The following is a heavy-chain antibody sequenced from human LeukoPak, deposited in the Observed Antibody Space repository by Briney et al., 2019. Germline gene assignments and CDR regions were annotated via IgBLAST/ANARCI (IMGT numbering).Heavy chain of an antibody. V-gene: IGHV3-48*02. D-gene: IGHD1-26*01. CDR3: ARDIVGATTVYYYYGMDV. J-gene: IGHJ6*02. CDR2: ISSSSTI. Sequence: GGSLRLSCAASGFTFSSYSMNWVRQAPGKGLEWVSYISSSSTIYYADSVKGRFTISRDNAKNSLYLQMNSLRDEDTAVYYCARDIVGATTVYYYYGMDVWGQGTTVTVSS. CDR1: GFTFSSYS.